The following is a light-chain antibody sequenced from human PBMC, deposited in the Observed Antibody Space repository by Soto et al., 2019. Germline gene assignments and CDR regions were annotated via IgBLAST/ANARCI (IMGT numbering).Light chain of an antibody. V-gene: IGLV1-40*01. CDR3: QAYDRSLKGWV. Sequence: QSVLTQPPSVSGAPGQRVTISCTGSASNIGADYDAHWYQQLPGAAPQLLIYGNTNRPSGVPDRISGSKSGASAYLSITGLQDEDEADYYCQAYDRSLKGWVFGGGTQLTVL. CDR1: ASNIGADYD. J-gene: IGLJ7*01. CDR2: GNT.